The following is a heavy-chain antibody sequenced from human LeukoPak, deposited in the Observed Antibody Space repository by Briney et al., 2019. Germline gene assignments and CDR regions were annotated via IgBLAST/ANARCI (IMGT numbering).Heavy chain of an antibody. CDR2: ISYDGSNK. CDR1: GFTFSSYG. V-gene: IGHV3-30*18. J-gene: IGHJ4*02. D-gene: IGHD6-13*01. Sequence: PGGSLRLSCAASGFTFSSYGMHWVRQAPGKGLEWVAVISYDGSNKYYADSVKGRFTISRDNSKNTLYLQMNSLRAEDTAVYYCANDRTAAGLTTYLFDYWGQGTLVTVSS. CDR3: ANDRTAAGLTTYLFDY.